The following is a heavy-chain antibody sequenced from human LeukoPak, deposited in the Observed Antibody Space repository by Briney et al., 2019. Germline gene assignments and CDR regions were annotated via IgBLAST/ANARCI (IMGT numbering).Heavy chain of an antibody. CDR2: MNPNSGNT. J-gene: IGHJ4*02. D-gene: IGHD3-22*01. CDR1: GYTFTSYD. V-gene: IGHV1-8*03. Sequence: ASVKVSCKASGYTFTSYDINWVRQATGQGLEWMGWMNPNSGNTGYAQKFQGRDTITRNTSISTAYMELSSLRSEDTAVYYCARTDQDYYDSAGFDYWGQGTLVTVSS. CDR3: ARTDQDYYDSAGFDY.